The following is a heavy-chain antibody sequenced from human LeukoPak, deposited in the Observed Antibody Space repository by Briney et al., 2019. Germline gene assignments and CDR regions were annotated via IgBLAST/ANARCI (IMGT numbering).Heavy chain of an antibody. CDR3: AREPRGEDAFDI. J-gene: IGHJ3*02. CDR2: IYTSGST. Sequence: PSQTLSLTCTVSGGSISSGSYYWSWIRQPAGKGLEWIGRIYTSGSTNYNPSLKSRFTISVDTSKNQFSLKLSSVTAADTAVYYCAREPRGEDAFDIWGQGTMVTVSP. CDR1: GGSISSGSYY. D-gene: IGHD3-10*01. V-gene: IGHV4-61*02.